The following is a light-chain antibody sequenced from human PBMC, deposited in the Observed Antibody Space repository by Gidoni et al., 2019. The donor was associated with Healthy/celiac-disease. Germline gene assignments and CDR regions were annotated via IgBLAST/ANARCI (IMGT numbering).Light chain of an antibody. Sequence: DIQMTQSPSSLSASVGDRVTITCRASQSISSYLNWYQQKPGKAPKLLIYAASSLQSGVPSRFSGSGSGTDFTRTISSLQPEDFATYYCQQSYSTPRVTFGQETRLEIK. J-gene: IGKJ5*01. CDR2: AAS. CDR1: QSISSY. CDR3: QQSYSTPRVT. V-gene: IGKV1-39*01.